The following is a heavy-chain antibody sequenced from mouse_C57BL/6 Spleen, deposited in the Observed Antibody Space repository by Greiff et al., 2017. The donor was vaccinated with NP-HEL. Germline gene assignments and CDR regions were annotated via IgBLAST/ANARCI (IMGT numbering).Heavy chain of an antibody. J-gene: IGHJ3*01. CDR2: IYPGDGDT. CDR3: ARSLTTVVATPY. Sequence: QVQLKQSGAELVKPGASVKISCKASGYAFSSYWMNWVKQRPGKGLEWIGQIYPGDGDTNYNGKFKGKATLTADKSSSTAYMQLSSLTSEDSAVYFCARSLTTVVATPYWGQGTLVTVSA. CDR1: GYAFSSYW. V-gene: IGHV1-80*01. D-gene: IGHD1-1*01.